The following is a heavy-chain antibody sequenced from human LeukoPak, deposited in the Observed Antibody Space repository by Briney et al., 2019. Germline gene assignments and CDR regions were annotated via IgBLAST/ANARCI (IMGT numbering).Heavy chain of an antibody. Sequence: GGSLRLSCAASGFNFSIYSMSWVRQAPGKGLEWVSYITRSSTTIYYADSVKGRFTISRDNAKNSLYLQMNSLRAEDTAVYYCARGARGAVYGGNSNLFDYWGQGTLVTVSS. D-gene: IGHD4-23*01. J-gene: IGHJ4*02. V-gene: IGHV3-48*01. CDR2: ITRSSTTI. CDR1: GFNFSIYS. CDR3: ARGARGAVYGGNSNLFDY.